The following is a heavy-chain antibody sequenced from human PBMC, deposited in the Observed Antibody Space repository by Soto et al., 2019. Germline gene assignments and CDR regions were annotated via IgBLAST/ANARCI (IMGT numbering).Heavy chain of an antibody. CDR2: VSGSGSSP. V-gene: IGHV3-23*01. CDR1: GFNFGSYA. Sequence: EEQLLESGGGLVQPGGSLRLSCAATGFNFGSYAMGWVRQAPGKGLEWVSGVSGSGSSPYYAESVKGRLTISKDKDTKTLYLDLNNLRSEDAAVYFCLKGKESGYRTAFGSWGQGTMGTVSS. D-gene: IGHD5-18*01. J-gene: IGHJ4*02. CDR3: LKGKESGYRTAFGS.